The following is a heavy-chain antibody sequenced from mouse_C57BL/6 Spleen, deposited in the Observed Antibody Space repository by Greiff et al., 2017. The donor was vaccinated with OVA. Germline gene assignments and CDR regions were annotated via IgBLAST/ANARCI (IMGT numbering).Heavy chain of an antibody. J-gene: IGHJ3*01. CDR1: GYTFTSYW. V-gene: IGHV1-55*01. D-gene: IGHD1-1*01. Sequence: QVQLQQPGAELVKPGASVKMSCKASGYTFTSYWITWVKQRPGQGLEWIGDIYPGSGSTNYNEKFKSKSTLSVDTSASTAYMQLSSLTSEDSAVYYCAREDCYGRPVGFAYWGQGTLVTVSA. CDR3: AREDCYGRPVGFAY. CDR2: IYPGSGST.